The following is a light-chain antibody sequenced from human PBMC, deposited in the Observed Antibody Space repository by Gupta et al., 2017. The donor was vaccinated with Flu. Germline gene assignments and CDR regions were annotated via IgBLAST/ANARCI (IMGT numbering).Light chain of an antibody. CDR3: QQYYTYPLT. J-gene: IGKJ4*01. Sequence: AIQMTQSPSSFSGSAGDNITITCRASQDVRGFLAWYQQQQGKAPNLLIYAVSTLQSGVPARFSGSGSGTDFTLTISHLQSEDFATYFCQQYYTYPLTFGGGTKVEI. V-gene: IGKV1-8*01. CDR1: QDVRGF. CDR2: AVS.